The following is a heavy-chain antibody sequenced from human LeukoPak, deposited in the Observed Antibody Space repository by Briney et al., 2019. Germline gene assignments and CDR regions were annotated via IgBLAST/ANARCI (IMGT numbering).Heavy chain of an antibody. CDR1: GFTFGSYS. CDR2: ISSSSSYI. D-gene: IGHD1-14*01. CDR3: ASGSGYLDY. Sequence: PGGSLRLSCAASGFTFGSYSMNWVRQAPGKGLEWVSSISSSSSYIYYADSVKGRFTISRDNAKNSLHLQMNSLRAEDTAVYYCASGSGYLDYWGQGTLVTVSS. V-gene: IGHV3-21*01. J-gene: IGHJ4*02.